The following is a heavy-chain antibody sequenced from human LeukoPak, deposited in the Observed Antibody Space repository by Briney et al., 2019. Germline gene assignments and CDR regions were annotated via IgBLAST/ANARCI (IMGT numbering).Heavy chain of an antibody. CDR3: ARSYGYFDY. Sequence: SETLSLTCTVSGGSIRSGGYYWSWIRQHPGKGLEWIGYIHHSGSTYNNPSLKSRVTTSVDTSKNQFSLKLNSVTAADTAVYCCARSYGYFDYWGQGTLVTVSS. V-gene: IGHV4-31*03. CDR1: GGSIRSGGYY. D-gene: IGHD3-16*01. CDR2: IHHSGST. J-gene: IGHJ4*02.